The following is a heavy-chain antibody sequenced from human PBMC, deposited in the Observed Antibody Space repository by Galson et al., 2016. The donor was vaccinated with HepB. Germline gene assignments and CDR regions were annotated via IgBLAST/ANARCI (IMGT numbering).Heavy chain of an antibody. CDR1: GFTFTAYS. J-gene: IGHJ4*02. CDR2: ISSSTNYI. V-gene: IGHV3-21*01. CDR3: AREKYKRQIDF. Sequence: SLRLSCAASGFTFTAYSMTWVRQAPGKGLEWVSFISSSTNYIYYADSLKGRFTISRDNAENTVYLQMNSLRVEDTAVYYCAREKYKRQIDFWGQGTLVTVSS. D-gene: IGHD1-1*01.